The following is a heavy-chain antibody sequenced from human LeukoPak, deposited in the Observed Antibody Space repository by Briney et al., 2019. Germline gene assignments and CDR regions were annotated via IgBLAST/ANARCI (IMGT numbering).Heavy chain of an antibody. CDR3: ARLSFVGYYDSSGFYFDY. J-gene: IGHJ4*02. CDR1: GYSFTSYW. V-gene: IGHV5-51*01. Sequence: GESLKISCKGSGYSFTSYWIGWVRQMPGKGLEWMGIIYPGDSDTRYSPSFQGQVTISADKSISTAYLQWSSLKGSDTAMYYCARLSFVGYYDSSGFYFDYWGQGTLVTVSS. D-gene: IGHD3-22*01. CDR2: IYPGDSDT.